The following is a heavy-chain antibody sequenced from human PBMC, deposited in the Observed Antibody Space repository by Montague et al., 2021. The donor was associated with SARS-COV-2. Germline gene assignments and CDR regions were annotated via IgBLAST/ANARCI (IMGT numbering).Heavy chain of an antibody. V-gene: IGHV4-59*12. Sequence: SDPLSLPFPFSGVSISSYYWIWIRQPPGKGLEWIGYIYYTGGTNYNPSLKSRVTISVDTSKKQFSLRLNSVTAADTAVYYCARGGGYSYGALDYWGQGTLVTVSS. CDR1: GVSISSYY. CDR2: IYYTGGT. CDR3: ARGGGYSYGALDY. D-gene: IGHD5-18*01. J-gene: IGHJ4*02.